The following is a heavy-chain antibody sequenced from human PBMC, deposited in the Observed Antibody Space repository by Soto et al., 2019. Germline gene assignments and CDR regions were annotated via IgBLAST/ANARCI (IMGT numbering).Heavy chain of an antibody. D-gene: IGHD6-6*01. V-gene: IGHV4-31*03. J-gene: IGHJ4*02. CDR3: ARDSSSSRIDY. Sequence: SETLSLTCTVSGGSISSGGYYWSWIRQHPGKGLEWIGYIYYSGSTYYNPSLKSRVTISVDTSKNQFSLKLSSVTAADTAVYYCARDSSSSRIDYWGQGTLVTVSS. CDR1: GGSISSGGYY. CDR2: IYYSGST.